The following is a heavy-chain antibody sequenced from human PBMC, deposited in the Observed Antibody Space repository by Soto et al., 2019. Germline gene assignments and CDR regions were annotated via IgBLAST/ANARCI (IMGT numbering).Heavy chain of an antibody. J-gene: IGHJ4*02. D-gene: IGHD2-8*01. CDR1: GGSFSGYY. CDR3: ARGWTVSYCTNGVCSTPGNSGLNY. Sequence: SETLSLTCAVYGGSFSGYYWSWIRQPPGKGLEWIGEINHSGSTNYNPSLKSRVTISVDTSKNQFSLKLSSVTAADTAVYYCARGWTVSYCTNGVCSTPGNSGLNYWGQGTLVTVSS. V-gene: IGHV4-34*01. CDR2: INHSGST.